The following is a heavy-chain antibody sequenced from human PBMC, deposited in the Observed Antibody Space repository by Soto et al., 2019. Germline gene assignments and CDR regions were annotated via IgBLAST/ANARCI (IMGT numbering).Heavy chain of an antibody. CDR2: ISYDGSNK. V-gene: IGHV3-30*18. J-gene: IGHJ3*02. CDR1: GFTFSSYG. CDR3: AKLMIFGVVSQDDAFDI. D-gene: IGHD3-3*01. Sequence: GGSLRLSCAASGFTFSSYGMHWVRQAPGKGLEWVAVISYDGSNKYYADSVKGRFTISRDNSKNTLYLQMNSLRAEDTAVYYCAKLMIFGVVSQDDAFDIWGQGTMVTVSS.